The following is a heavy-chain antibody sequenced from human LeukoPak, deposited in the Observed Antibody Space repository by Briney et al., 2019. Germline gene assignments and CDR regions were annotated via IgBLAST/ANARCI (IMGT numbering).Heavy chain of an antibody. CDR2: ISCDGSNK. J-gene: IGHJ4*02. V-gene: IGHV3-30*18. D-gene: IGHD6-13*01. CDR1: GFTFSSYG. CDR3: AKEAAAGRYPDY. Sequence: GGSLRLSRAASGFTFSSYGMHWVRQAPGKGLGWVAVISCDGSNKYYADSVKGRFTISRDNSKDTLYLQMNSLRAEDTAVYYCAKEAAAGRYPDYWGQGTLVTVSS.